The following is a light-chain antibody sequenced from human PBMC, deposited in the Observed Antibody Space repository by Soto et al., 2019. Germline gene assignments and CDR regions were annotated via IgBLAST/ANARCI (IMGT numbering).Light chain of an antibody. CDR1: QSVSTSY. J-gene: IGKJ2*01. V-gene: IGKV3-20*01. Sequence: EIVLTQSPGTLSLSPGERATLSCRASQSVSTSYLAWYHQKPGQAPRLLIYGASTRATGIPDRFSGSGSGTDFTLTITRLEPVDFAVYFCQQYDNSLYTFGQGTKLEIK. CDR2: GAS. CDR3: QQYDNSLYT.